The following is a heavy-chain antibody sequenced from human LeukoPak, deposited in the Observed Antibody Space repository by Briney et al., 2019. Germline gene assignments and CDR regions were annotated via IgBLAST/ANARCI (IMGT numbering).Heavy chain of an antibody. D-gene: IGHD3-22*01. CDR3: ARDDGGYYLNWFDP. Sequence: SQTLSLTCTVSGGSISSGSYYWSWIRQPAGKGLEWIGRIYTSGSTNYNPSLKSRVTISVATSKNQFSLKLSSVTAADTAVYYCARDDGGYYLNWFDPWGQGTLVTVSS. CDR1: GGSISSGSYY. V-gene: IGHV4-61*02. CDR2: IYTSGST. J-gene: IGHJ5*02.